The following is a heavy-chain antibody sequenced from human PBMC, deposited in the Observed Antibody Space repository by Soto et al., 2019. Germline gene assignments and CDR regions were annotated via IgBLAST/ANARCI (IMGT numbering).Heavy chain of an antibody. CDR2: LSASGGGT. V-gene: IGHV3-23*01. Sequence: PGGSLRLSCAASGFTFSTYAMSWVRQAPGKGLEWVSSLSASGGGTYYADSVKGRFTISRDNSKNTLYLQMRSLKAEDTALYYCARIRDSYDDYWGQGALVTVSS. D-gene: IGHD3-3*01. J-gene: IGHJ4*02. CDR1: GFTFSTYA. CDR3: ARIRDSYDDY.